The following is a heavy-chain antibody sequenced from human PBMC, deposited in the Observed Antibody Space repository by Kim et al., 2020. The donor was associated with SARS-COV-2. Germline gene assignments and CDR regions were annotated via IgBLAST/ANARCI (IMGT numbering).Heavy chain of an antibody. CDR2: IWYDGTIT. D-gene: IGHD2-2*01. CDR3: ARDAYCSSTSCSGVFDI. CDR1: GFAFSSHA. J-gene: IGHJ3*02. Sequence: GGSLRLSCAASGFAFSSHAIHWVRQAPGKGLEWVALIWYDGTITSNADSVKGRLTISRDNSKNTVHLQMNSLRAEDTAVYYCARDAYCSSTSCSGVFDIWGQGKMVTVSS. V-gene: IGHV3-33*01.